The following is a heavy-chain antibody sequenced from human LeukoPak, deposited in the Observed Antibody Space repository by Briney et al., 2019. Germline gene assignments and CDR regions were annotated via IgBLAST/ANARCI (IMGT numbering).Heavy chain of an antibody. D-gene: IGHD4-17*01. Sequence: SVKVSCKASGGTFSSCAISWVRQAPGQGLEWMGGIIPIFGTANYAQKFQGRVTITADESTSTAYMELSSLRSEDTAVYYCARVISGVTVTTSGGTDAFDIWGQGTMVTVSS. CDR3: ARVISGVTVTTSGGTDAFDI. J-gene: IGHJ3*02. V-gene: IGHV1-69*01. CDR2: IIPIFGTA. CDR1: GGTFSSCA.